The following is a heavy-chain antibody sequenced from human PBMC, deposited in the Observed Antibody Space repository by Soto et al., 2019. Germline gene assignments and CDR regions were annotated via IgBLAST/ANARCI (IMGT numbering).Heavy chain of an antibody. J-gene: IGHJ6*02. D-gene: IGHD3-16*02. CDR1: GFTFTSSA. CDR3: AADMITFGGVIVIPTYGTDV. CDR2: IVVGSGNT. Sequence: SVKVSCKASGFTFTSSAVQWVRQARGQRLEGIGWIVVGSGNTNYAQKFQERVTITRDMSTSTAYMELSSLRSEDTAVYYCAADMITFGGVIVIPTYGTDVWGQGTRVTVSS. V-gene: IGHV1-58*01.